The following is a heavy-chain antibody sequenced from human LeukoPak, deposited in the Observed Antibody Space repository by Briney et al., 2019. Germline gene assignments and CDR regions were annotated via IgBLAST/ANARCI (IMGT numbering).Heavy chain of an antibody. V-gene: IGHV3-15*01. J-gene: IGHJ4*02. CDR2: IKSKTDGGTT. CDR3: TTAGDFGVVIMGIDY. D-gene: IGHD3-3*01. Sequence: PGGSLRLSCAASGFTFSNAWMSWVRQARGKGMEWVGRIKSKTDGGTTDYAAPVKGRFTISRDDSKNTLYLQMNSLKTEDTAVYYCTTAGDFGVVIMGIDYWGQGTLVTVSS. CDR1: GFTFSNAW.